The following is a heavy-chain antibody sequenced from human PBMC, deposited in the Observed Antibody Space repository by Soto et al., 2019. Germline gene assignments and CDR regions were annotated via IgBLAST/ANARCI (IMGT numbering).Heavy chain of an antibody. V-gene: IGHV4-59*01. Sequence: PSETLSLTCTVSGGSMDNMYWSWIRQAPGKGLEWIGYIHYTGSTNYSPSLKSRVTMSVDTSKKQFSLQLTSVTSADTAVYFCARGGRSVNPWDRGARVTVAS. CDR3: ARGGRSVNP. CDR2: IHYTGST. CDR1: GGSMDNMY. J-gene: IGHJ5*02. D-gene: IGHD6-19*01.